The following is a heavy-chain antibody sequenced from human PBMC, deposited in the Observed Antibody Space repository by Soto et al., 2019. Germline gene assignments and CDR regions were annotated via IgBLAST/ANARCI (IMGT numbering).Heavy chain of an antibody. CDR1: GGTFSSYA. CDR3: AREVSTMVRGAPGWFDP. V-gene: IGHV1-69*01. D-gene: IGHD3-10*01. CDR2: IIPIFGTA. Sequence: QVQLVQSGAEVKKPGSSVKVSCKASGGTFSSYAISWVRQAPGQGLEWMGGIIPIFGTADYAQKFQGRVTITADESTSTADMELSSLRSEDTAVYYCAREVSTMVRGAPGWFDPWGQGTLVTVSS. J-gene: IGHJ5*02.